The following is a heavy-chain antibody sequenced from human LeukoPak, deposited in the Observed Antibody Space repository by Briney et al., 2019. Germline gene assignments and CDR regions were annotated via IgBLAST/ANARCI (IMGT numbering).Heavy chain of an antibody. D-gene: IGHD3-9*01. Sequence: SETLSLTCTVSGGSISSHYWSWIRQPPGKGLEWIGYIYYSGSTNYNPSLKSRFTISVDTSKNQFSLKLSSVTAADTAVYYCARLLVASPLYYFDYWGQGTLVTVSS. J-gene: IGHJ4*02. CDR2: IYYSGST. CDR3: ARLLVASPLYYFDY. CDR1: GGSISSHY. V-gene: IGHV4-59*08.